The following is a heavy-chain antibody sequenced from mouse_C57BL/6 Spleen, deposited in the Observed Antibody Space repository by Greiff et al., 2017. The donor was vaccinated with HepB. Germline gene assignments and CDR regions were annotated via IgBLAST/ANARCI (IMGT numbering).Heavy chain of an antibody. CDR2: IDPENGDT. V-gene: IGHV14-4*01. CDR3: TPLITAVVAKGNCCDY. Sequence: VQLQQSGAELVRPGASVKLSCTASGFNIKDDYMHWVKQSPEQGLEWIGWIDPENGDTEYASKFQGKATITADTSSNTAYLQLSSLTSEDTAVYYCTPLITAVVAKGNCCDYWGQGTTLTVSS. CDR1: GFNIKDDY. J-gene: IGHJ2*01. D-gene: IGHD1-1*01.